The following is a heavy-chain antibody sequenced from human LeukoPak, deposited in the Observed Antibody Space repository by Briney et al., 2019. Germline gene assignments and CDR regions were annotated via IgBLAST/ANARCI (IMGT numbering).Heavy chain of an antibody. V-gene: IGHV4-34*01. CDR3: ARAGYYYGSGSYYGDY. CDR1: GGSFSGYY. CDR2: INHSGST. J-gene: IGHJ4*02. Sequence: SETLSLTCAVYGGSFSGYYWSWIRQPPGKGLEWIGEINHSGSTNYNPSLKSRVTISVDTSENQFSLKLSSVTAADTAVYYCARAGYYYGSGSYYGDYWGQGTLVTVSS. D-gene: IGHD3-10*01.